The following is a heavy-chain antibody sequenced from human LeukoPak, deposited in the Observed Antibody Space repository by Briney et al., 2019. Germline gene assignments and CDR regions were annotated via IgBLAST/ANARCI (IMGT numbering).Heavy chain of an antibody. Sequence: PVWSLRLSCPFSGITLSNYGMSWVRQAPGKGLEWVAGISDSGGRTNSADSVKGRFTISRANPKNTLYLQMNSLTAEDTAVYFCAKRGVVIRVILVGFHKEAYYFDSWGQGALVTVSS. D-gene: IGHD3-22*01. CDR3: AKRGVVIRVILVGFHKEAYYFDS. J-gene: IGHJ4*02. CDR1: GITLSNYG. CDR2: ISDSGGRT. V-gene: IGHV3-23*01.